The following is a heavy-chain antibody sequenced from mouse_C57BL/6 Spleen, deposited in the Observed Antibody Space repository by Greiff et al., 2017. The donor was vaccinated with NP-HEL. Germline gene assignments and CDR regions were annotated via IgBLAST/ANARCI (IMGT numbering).Heavy chain of an antibody. CDR3: TKDDY. CDR1: GYTFTDYE. J-gene: IGHJ2*01. Sequence: VKLMESGAELVRPGASVTLSCKASGYTFTDYEMHWVKQTPVHGLEWIGAIDPETGGTAYNQKFKGKAILTADKSSSTAYMELRSLTSEDSAVYYCTKDDYWGQGTTLTVSS. V-gene: IGHV1-15*01. CDR2: IDPETGGT.